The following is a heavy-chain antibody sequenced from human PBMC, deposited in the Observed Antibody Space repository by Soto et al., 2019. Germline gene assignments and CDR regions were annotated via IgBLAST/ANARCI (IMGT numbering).Heavy chain of an antibody. CDR1: GFSVTDIY. CDR2: IYNEFT. D-gene: IGHD2-15*01. V-gene: IGHV3-66*01. CDR3: VREPRYWSGGSCSIMGDAFDI. Sequence: EVQLVESGGGLVQPGGSLRLSCVASGFSVTDIYMNWVRQAPGKGLEWVSVIYNEFTDYADSVRGRFSISTDSSKNALYLQMNSLRAEDSDVYYCVREPRYWSGGSCSIMGDAFDIWGQGTKVTVSS. J-gene: IGHJ3*02.